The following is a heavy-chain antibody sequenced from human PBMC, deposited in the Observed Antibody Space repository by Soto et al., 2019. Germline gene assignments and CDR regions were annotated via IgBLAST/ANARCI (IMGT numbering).Heavy chain of an antibody. CDR1: GFSVSTSGVA. V-gene: IGHV2-5*02. J-gene: IGHJ5*02. D-gene: IGHD3-22*01. Sequence: SGPTLVNPTQTLTLTCTCSGFSVSTSGVAVGWIRQPPGKALEWLALIYWDDDKRYSSSLKSRLAITKDTSKNQVVLTMTNMDPVDTATYYRAHRGYDSSGYLNWFDPWGQGVLVTVSS. CDR2: IYWDDDK. CDR3: AHRGYDSSGYLNWFDP.